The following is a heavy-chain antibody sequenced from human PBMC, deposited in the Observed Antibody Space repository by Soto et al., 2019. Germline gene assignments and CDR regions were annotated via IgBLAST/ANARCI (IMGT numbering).Heavy chain of an antibody. D-gene: IGHD3-3*01. CDR3: ARTLNEWLLGLD. Sequence: QVKLVQPGAEVKKPGASVKVSCKASGYTFTSYGISWVRKAPGQGLEWMGWISAYNGNTNYAQKFQGRVTMTTDTSTSTAYMELRSLRSDDTAVYYCARTLNEWLLGLDWGQGTLVTVSS. V-gene: IGHV1-18*01. CDR2: ISAYNGNT. J-gene: IGHJ4*02. CDR1: GYTFTSYG.